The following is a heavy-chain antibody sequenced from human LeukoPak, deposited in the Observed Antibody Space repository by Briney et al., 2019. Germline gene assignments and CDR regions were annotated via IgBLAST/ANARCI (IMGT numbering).Heavy chain of an antibody. V-gene: IGHV3-23*01. D-gene: IGHD2-15*01. CDR3: AKACSGGSCYSGSDY. J-gene: IGHJ4*02. CDR2: ISGSGGST. CDR1: GFTFSSYA. Sequence: GGSLRLSCAASGFTFSSYAMSWVRQAPGKGLEWVSAISGSGGSTYYADSVKSRFTISRDNSKNTLYLQMNSLRAEDTAVYYCAKACSGGSCYSGSDYWGQGTLVTVSS.